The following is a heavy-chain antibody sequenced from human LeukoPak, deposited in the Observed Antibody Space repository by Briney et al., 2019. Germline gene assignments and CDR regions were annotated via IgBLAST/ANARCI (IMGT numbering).Heavy chain of an antibody. Sequence: KPSETLSLTCTVSGGSISSYYWSWIRQPPGKGLQWIGYLYYRGSTNYNPSLKSRVTISVDTSKNQFSLKLSSVTAADTAVYYCARGYCSGGSCYSIPFDYWGQGTLVTVSS. V-gene: IGHV4-59*01. CDR1: GGSISSYY. D-gene: IGHD2-15*01. CDR3: ARGYCSGGSCYSIPFDY. J-gene: IGHJ4*02. CDR2: LYYRGST.